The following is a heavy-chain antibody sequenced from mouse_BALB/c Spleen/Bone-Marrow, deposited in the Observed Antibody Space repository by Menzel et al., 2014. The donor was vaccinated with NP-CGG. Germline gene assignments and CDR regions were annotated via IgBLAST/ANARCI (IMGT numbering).Heavy chain of an antibody. CDR1: GFSFSSFG. Sequence: EVQGVESGGGLVQPGGSRKLSCSASGFSFSSFGMHWVRQAPEKGLEWVAYISSGSITIFYADTVKGRFTISGDNPKNALFLQMTSLRSEDMAMYYCTRGGNWEDFDYWGQGTTVTVSS. CDR2: ISSGSITI. V-gene: IGHV5-17*02. J-gene: IGHJ2*01. CDR3: TRGGNWEDFDY. D-gene: IGHD4-1*01.